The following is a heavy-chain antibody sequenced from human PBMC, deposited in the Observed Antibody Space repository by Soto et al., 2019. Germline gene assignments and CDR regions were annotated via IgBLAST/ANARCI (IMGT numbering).Heavy chain of an antibody. J-gene: IGHJ4*02. D-gene: IGHD4-17*01. V-gene: IGHV1-46*01. Sequence: QVQLVQSGAEVRKPGASVRLSCKASGYTLTRFYLHWVRQAPGQGLEWMGIINTRGGTTAYAQKFRGRLTVTRDTSTSTVYMELSNLRSEDTAISYCARGPDDSDGPRWDYWGQGTRVTVSS. CDR3: ARGPDDSDGPRWDY. CDR1: GYTLTRFY. CDR2: INTRGGTT.